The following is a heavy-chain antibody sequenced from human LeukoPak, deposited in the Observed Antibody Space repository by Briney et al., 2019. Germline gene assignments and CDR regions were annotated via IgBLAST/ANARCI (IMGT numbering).Heavy chain of an antibody. CDR2: INPNSAGT. V-gene: IGHV1-2*06. D-gene: IGHD7-27*01. J-gene: IGHJ5*02. CDR1: GYTFTGYY. CDR3: ARVQDLTGFDP. Sequence: ASVKVSCKASGYTFTGYYIHWVRQAPGQGLEWMGRINPNSAGTNYAERFQGRVTVTRDTSISTAYMELSRLRSDDTAVYYCARVQDLTGFDPWGQGTLVTVSS.